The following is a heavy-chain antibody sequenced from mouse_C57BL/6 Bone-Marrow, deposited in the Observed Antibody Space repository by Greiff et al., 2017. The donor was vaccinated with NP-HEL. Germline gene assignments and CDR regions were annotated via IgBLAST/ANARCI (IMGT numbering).Heavy chain of an antibody. V-gene: IGHV5-12*01. Sequence: EVQVVESGGGLVQPGGSLKLSCAASGFTFSDYYMYWVRQTPEKRLEWVAYISNGGGSTYYPDTVKGRFTISRDNAKNTLYLQMSRLKSEDTAMYYCASHGGWFAYWGQGTLVTVSA. CDR1: GFTFSDYY. CDR2: ISNGGGST. CDR3: ASHGGWFAY. D-gene: IGHD1-1*02. J-gene: IGHJ3*01.